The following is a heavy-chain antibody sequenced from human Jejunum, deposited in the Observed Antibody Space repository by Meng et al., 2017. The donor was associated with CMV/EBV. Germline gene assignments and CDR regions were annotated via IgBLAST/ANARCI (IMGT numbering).Heavy chain of an antibody. CDR1: TSGGYY. CDR2: LSYIGTI. CDR3: ARITVVEGAVIVASWFDT. D-gene: IGHD3-16*02. V-gene: IGHV4-39*07. Sequence: TSGGYYWGWIRQPPGKGLEWIGSLSYIGTIYYNPSLKSRVTMSLDTSKSQFSLNLTSVTAADTALYYCARITVVEGAVIVASWFDTWGQGTLVTVSS. J-gene: IGHJ5*02.